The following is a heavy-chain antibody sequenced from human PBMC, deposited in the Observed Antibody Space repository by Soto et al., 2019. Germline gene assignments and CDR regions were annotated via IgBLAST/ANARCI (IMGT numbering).Heavy chain of an antibody. D-gene: IGHD3-10*01. Sequence: SETLSLTCTVCGGSVSSGSYYWSWIRQPPGKGLEWIGYIYYSGSTNYNPSLKSRVTISVDTSKNQFSLKLSSVTAADTAVYYCARDAYYGSGSFDYWGQGTLVTVSS. CDR2: IYYSGST. CDR1: GGSVSSGSYY. CDR3: ARDAYYGSGSFDY. J-gene: IGHJ4*02. V-gene: IGHV4-61*01.